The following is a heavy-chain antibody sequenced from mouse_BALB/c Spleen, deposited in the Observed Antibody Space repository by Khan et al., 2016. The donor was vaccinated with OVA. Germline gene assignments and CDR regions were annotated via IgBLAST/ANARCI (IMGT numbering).Heavy chain of an antibody. V-gene: IGHV3-8*02. J-gene: IGHJ3*01. CDR1: DDSITRGY. Sequence: EVQLQESGPSLVKPSQTLSLTCSVTDDSITRGYWNWIRKFPGNKLDYMGSISYSGNTYCNPSPKSRISIPRDTSKNQYYLQLNSVTTEDTATYYCVCELRGFAYWGQGTLGTVSA. CDR3: VCELRGFAY. CDR2: ISYSGNT. D-gene: IGHD1-1*01.